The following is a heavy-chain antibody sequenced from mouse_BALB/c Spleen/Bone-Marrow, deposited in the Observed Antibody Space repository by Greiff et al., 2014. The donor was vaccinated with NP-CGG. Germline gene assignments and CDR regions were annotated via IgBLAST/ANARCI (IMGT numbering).Heavy chain of an antibody. CDR1: GFDFSRYW. Sequence: VQLQQPGGGLVQPGGSLNLSCAASGFDFSRYWMSWARQAPGKGQEWIGEINPGSSTINYTPSLKDKFIISRDNAKNTLYLQMSKVRSEDTALYYCARLRRYGAMDYWGQGTSVTVSS. J-gene: IGHJ4*01. V-gene: IGHV4-2*02. CDR2: INPGSSTI. CDR3: ARLRRYGAMDY. D-gene: IGHD2-14*01.